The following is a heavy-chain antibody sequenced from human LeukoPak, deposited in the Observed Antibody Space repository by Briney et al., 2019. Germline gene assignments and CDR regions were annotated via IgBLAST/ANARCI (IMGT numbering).Heavy chain of an antibody. CDR3: ARQQVIDY. J-gene: IGHJ4*02. D-gene: IGHD6-13*01. CDR1: GFTFSSYN. CDR2: ISSTSNTK. Sequence: GGSLRPSCAASGFTFSSYNMNWVRQAPEKGLEWVSYISSTSNTKLYAGSVKGRFTVSRDDAKNSLYLQMNSLRAEDTAVYYCARQQVIDYWGQGTLVTVSS. V-gene: IGHV3-48*04.